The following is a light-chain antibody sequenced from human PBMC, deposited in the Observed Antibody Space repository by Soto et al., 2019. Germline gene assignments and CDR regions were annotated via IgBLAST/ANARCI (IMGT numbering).Light chain of an antibody. Sequence: DIQMTQSPSSLSASVGDTVTITCRASQGIIDYLAWYQQRPGKVPKLLIYAASTLQTGVPSRFSGSGAGTDFTLTISSLLTEDGATYYCQKYDTAPQTVGKGTSVEIK. CDR2: AAS. J-gene: IGKJ1*01. CDR1: QGIIDY. V-gene: IGKV1-27*01. CDR3: QKYDTAPQT.